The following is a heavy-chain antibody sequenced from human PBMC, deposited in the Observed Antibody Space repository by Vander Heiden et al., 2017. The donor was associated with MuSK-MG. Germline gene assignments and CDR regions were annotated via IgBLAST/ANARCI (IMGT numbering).Heavy chain of an antibody. J-gene: IGHJ4*02. V-gene: IGHV4-34*01. CDR1: GGSFSGYY. D-gene: IGHD3-10*01. CDR3: ARLFYGSGSYYHTDPGVRTDY. Sequence: QVQPQQWGAGLLKPSETLPLTCAVYGGSFSGYYWCGIRQPPGKGLEWIGEINHSGSTNYNPSLKSRVTISVDTSKNQFSLKLSSVTAADTAVYYCARLFYGSGSYYHTDPGVRTDYWGQGTLVTVSS. CDR2: INHSGST.